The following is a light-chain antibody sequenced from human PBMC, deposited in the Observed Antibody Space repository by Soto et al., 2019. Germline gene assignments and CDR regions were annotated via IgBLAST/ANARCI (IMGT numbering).Light chain of an antibody. V-gene: IGKV3-15*01. CDR3: QQYSNWPRT. CDR1: QGVSDY. CDR2: TAS. Sequence: EIVMTQSPATLSVSPGERATLSCRASQGVSDYLAWYQQTPGQPPRLLIYTASTRATGIPARFSGSGSGTEFTLTISSLQSEDFAVYYCQQYSNWPRTFGQGTKVDIK. J-gene: IGKJ1*01.